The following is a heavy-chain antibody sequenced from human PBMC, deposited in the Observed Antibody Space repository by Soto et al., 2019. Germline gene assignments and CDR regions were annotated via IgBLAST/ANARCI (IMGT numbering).Heavy chain of an antibody. D-gene: IGHD4-17*01. CDR2: IRKKTNSYTT. V-gene: IGHV3-72*01. Sequence: GSLRLSCAASGLTFSDRYMYWVRQAPGKGLEWVGRIRKKTNSYTTEYAASVKGRFIISRDYSTNSLYLQMSNMKTEDKAVYYCTTVTTVDYYFDYWGQGTLFTVS. J-gene: IGHJ4*02. CDR1: GLTFSDRY. CDR3: TTVTTVDYYFDY.